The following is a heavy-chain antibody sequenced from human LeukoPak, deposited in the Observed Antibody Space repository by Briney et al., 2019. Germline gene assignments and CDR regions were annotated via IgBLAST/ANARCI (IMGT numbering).Heavy chain of an antibody. D-gene: IGHD6-13*01. J-gene: IGHJ4*02. CDR3: ARDGGSWYGIVN. Sequence: PSETLSLTCTVSGGSISSYYWSWIRQPPGKGLEWIGYIHYSGSTNYNPSLKSRVTISADASKNQLSVKVYSVTAADTAVYYCARDGGSWYGIVNWGQGTLVTVSS. CDR2: IHYSGST. V-gene: IGHV4-59*01. CDR1: GGSISSYY.